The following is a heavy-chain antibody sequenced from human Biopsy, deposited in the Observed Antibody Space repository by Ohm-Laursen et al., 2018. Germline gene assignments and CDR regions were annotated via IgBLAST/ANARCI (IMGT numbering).Heavy chain of an antibody. J-gene: IGHJ4*02. V-gene: IGHV4-59*11. CDR3: ARGSNDFGGLYFPR. D-gene: IGHD4-23*01. Sequence: PSQTLSLTCTVSGSSFTGHYWSWIRQPPGKGLEWIGHISYTGYTSYNASLKSRVTISVDTSGNHFSLRLSSLTAADTAVYYCARGSNDFGGLYFPRWGQGTLLTVSS. CDR2: ISYTGYT. CDR1: GSSFTGHY.